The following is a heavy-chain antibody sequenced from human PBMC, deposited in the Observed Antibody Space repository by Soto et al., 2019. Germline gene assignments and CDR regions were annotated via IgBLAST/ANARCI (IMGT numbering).Heavy chain of an antibody. CDR1: GYSFTSYW. D-gene: IGHD6-13*01. J-gene: IGHJ6*02. Sequence: GESLKISCKGSGYSFTSYWISWVRQMPGKGLEWMGRIDPSDSYTNYSPSFQGHVTISADKSISTAYLQWSSLKASDTAMYYCARIGYSSSPGRGYYYYGMDVWGQGTTVTVSS. CDR3: ARIGYSSSPGRGYYYYGMDV. V-gene: IGHV5-10-1*01. CDR2: IDPSDSYT.